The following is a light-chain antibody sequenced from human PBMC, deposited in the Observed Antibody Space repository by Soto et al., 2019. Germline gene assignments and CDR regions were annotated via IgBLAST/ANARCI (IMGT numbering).Light chain of an antibody. J-gene: IGKJ1*01. V-gene: IGKV1-9*01. CDR3: QQLQT. Sequence: DIQLTQSPSFLSASVGDRVTITCRASQGISSYLAWYQQKPGKAPKLLIFAASTLQSGVPSRFSGSGSGTEFTLTISNLQPEDFATYYCQQLQTFGQGTRVEI. CDR1: QGISSY. CDR2: AAS.